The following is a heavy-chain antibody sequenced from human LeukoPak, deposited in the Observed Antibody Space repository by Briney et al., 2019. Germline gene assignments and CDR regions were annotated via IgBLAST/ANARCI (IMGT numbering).Heavy chain of an antibody. Sequence: GESLKISCKGSGYSFTNYWIGWVRQMPGKGLEWMEIIYPGDSQTKYSPSFQGQVTISADKSVSTAYLQWSSLKASDTAMYYCARQPYGDYGDYWGQGTLVTVSS. CDR1: GYSFTNYW. D-gene: IGHD4-17*01. CDR2: IYPGDSQT. CDR3: ARQPYGDYGDY. J-gene: IGHJ4*02. V-gene: IGHV5-51*01.